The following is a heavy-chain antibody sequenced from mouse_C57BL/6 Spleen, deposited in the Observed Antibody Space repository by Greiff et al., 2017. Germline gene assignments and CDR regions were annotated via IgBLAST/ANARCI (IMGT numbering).Heavy chain of an antibody. CDR2: ISNGGGST. V-gene: IGHV5-12*01. D-gene: IGHD1-1*01. Sequence: EVQLVESGGGLVQPGGSLKLSCAASGFTFSDYYMYWVRQTPEKRLEWVAYISNGGGSTYYPDTVKGRFTISRDNATNTLYLQMSRLKSEDTAMYYCASLITGYAMDYWGQGASVTVSS. J-gene: IGHJ4*01. CDR1: GFTFSDYY. CDR3: ASLITGYAMDY.